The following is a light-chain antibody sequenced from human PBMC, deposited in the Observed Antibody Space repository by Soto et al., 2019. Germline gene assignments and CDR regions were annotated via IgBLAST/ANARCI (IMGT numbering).Light chain of an antibody. CDR2: GAS. Sequence: EIVMTQSPATLSVSPGDMATLSCRASQSVRTNLAWYRQKPGQAPRLLIYGASSRATGIPDRFSGSWSGTDCTLTISRLEPEDVAVYYCQQYGSSPRTFGQGTKVDIK. V-gene: IGKV3-20*01. CDR1: QSVRTN. CDR3: QQYGSSPRT. J-gene: IGKJ1*01.